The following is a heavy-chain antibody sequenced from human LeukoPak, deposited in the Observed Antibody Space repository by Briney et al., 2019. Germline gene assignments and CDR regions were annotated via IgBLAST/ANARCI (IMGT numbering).Heavy chain of an antibody. CDR3: VRDHGRGSPFDR. D-gene: IGHD1-26*01. Sequence: ASVKVSCKACGYNFSVFGMSWVRQAPGQGLEWMGWISAYNGNTNYAQKLQDRVTLTTDTSTSTAYMELRSLRSDDTAVYYCVRDHGRGSPFDRWGQGSLVTVSS. V-gene: IGHV1-18*01. CDR1: GYNFSVFG. J-gene: IGHJ5*02. CDR2: ISAYNGNT.